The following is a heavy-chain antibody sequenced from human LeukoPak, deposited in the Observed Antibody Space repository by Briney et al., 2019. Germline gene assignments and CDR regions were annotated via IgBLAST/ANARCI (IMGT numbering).Heavy chain of an antibody. D-gene: IGHD3-10*01. Sequence: GGSLRLSCAASGFSIENDWMSWVRRAPGKGLEWVGRVKSYNAGGTTHYAAPVKGRFTISRDDSKNMLYLQMDSLKTEDTAVYYCTLIQGWGAGSYFLDYWGQGTLVTVSS. CDR2: VKSYNAGGTT. V-gene: IGHV3-15*01. CDR3: TLIQGWGAGSYFLDY. J-gene: IGHJ4*02. CDR1: GFSIENDW.